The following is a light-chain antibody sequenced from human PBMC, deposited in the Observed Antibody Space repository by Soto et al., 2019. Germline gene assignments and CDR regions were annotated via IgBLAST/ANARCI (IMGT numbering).Light chain of an antibody. V-gene: IGLV1-40*01. J-gene: IGLJ2*01. CDR2: GNS. Sequence: QSVLTQPPSVSGAPGQRVTISCTGSSSNIGAGYDVHWYQQLPGTAPKLLIYGNSNRPSGVPDRFSGSKSGTSASLAITGLRAEDDADYYCQSYDSSLSVVVFGGGTKVTVL. CDR1: SSNIGAGYD. CDR3: QSYDSSLSVVV.